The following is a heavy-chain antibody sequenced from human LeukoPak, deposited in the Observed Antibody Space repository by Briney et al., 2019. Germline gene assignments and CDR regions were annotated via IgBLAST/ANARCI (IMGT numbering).Heavy chain of an antibody. CDR1: GFTFSSYA. Sequence: GGSLRLPCAASGFTFSSYAMSWVRQAPGKGLEWVSAISGSGGSTYYADSVKGRFTISRDNSKNTLYLQMNSLRAEDTAAYYCAKDPSTVTTPWFDPWGQGTLVTVSS. CDR2: ISGSGGST. CDR3: AKDPSTVTTPWFDP. D-gene: IGHD4-17*01. J-gene: IGHJ5*02. V-gene: IGHV3-23*01.